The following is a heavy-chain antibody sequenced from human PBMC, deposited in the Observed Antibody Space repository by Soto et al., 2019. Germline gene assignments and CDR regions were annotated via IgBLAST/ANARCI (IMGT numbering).Heavy chain of an antibody. Sequence: GGSLRLSCAASGFTFRSYARSWVRKAPGKGLKGVSAISGSGGSTYYADSAKGRFTISRDNSKNTLYLQMNSLRAEDTAVYYCAKDIVVVPAVKWGGAFDIWGQGTMVTVSS. V-gene: IGHV3-23*01. CDR3: AKDIVVVPAVKWGGAFDI. D-gene: IGHD2-2*01. CDR1: GFTFRSYA. CDR2: ISGSGGST. J-gene: IGHJ3*02.